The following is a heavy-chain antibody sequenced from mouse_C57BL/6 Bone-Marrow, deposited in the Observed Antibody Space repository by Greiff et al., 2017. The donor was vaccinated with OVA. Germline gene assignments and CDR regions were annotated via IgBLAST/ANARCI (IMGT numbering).Heavy chain of an antibody. CDR1: GYTFTEYT. V-gene: IGHV1-62-2*01. CDR3: ARHEATLSYFDY. CDR2: FYPGSGSI. J-gene: IGHJ2*01. Sequence: VKVVESGAELVKPGASVKLSCKASGYTFTEYTIHWVKQRSGQGLEWIGWFYPGSGSIKYNEKFKDKATLTADKSSSTVYMELSRLTSEDSAVYFCARHEATLSYFDYWGQGTTLTVSS.